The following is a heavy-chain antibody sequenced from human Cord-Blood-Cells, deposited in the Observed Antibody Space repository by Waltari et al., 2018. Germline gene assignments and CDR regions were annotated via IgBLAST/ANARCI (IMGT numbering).Heavy chain of an antibody. V-gene: IGHV3-30*18. CDR3: AKDLDWGSDY. D-gene: IGHD7-27*01. Sequence: QVQLVESGGGVVQPGRSLRLSCAASGFTFSSYGMHWVRKAPGKGLECVAVISYDGSNKYYADSVKGRFTISRDNSKNTLYLQMNSLRAEGTAVYYCAKDLDWGSDYWGQGTLVTVSS. CDR2: ISYDGSNK. CDR1: GFTFSSYG. J-gene: IGHJ4*02.